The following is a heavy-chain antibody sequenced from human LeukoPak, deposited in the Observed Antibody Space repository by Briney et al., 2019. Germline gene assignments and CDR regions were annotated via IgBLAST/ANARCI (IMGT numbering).Heavy chain of an antibody. Sequence: ASVKVSCKASGYTFTSYYMHWVRQAPGQGLEWMGIINPSGGSTSYAQKFQGRVTMTRDTSTSTVYMELSSLRSEDTAVYYCARAFRRYCSSTSCSTLDYWAREPWSPSPQ. D-gene: IGHD2-2*01. V-gene: IGHV1-46*01. CDR3: ARAFRRYCSSTSCSTLDY. CDR1: GYTFTSYY. J-gene: IGHJ4*02. CDR2: INPSGGST.